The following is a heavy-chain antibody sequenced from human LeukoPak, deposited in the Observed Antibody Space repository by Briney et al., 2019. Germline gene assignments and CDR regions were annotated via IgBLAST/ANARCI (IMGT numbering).Heavy chain of an antibody. Sequence: PSETLSLTCTVSGGPISSSSYYWGWIRQPPGKGLEWIGSIYYSGSTYYNPSLKSRVTISVDKSKNQFSLKLSSVTAADTAVYYCARDGDGSGSYYDGAFDIWGQGTMVTVSS. CDR3: ARDGDGSGSYYDGAFDI. V-gene: IGHV4-39*07. CDR2: IYYSGST. D-gene: IGHD3-10*01. J-gene: IGHJ3*02. CDR1: GGPISSSSYY.